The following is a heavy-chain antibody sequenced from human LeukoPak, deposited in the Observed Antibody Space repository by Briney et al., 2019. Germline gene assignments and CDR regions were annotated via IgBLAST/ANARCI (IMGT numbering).Heavy chain of an antibody. Sequence: GASVKVSCKASGGTFISYAISWVRQAPGQGLEWMGGIIPIFGTANYAQKFQGRVTITADESTSTAYMELSSLRSEDTAVYYCARDTYYDILTGYYRDAFDIWGQGTMVTVSS. CDR1: GGTFISYA. D-gene: IGHD3-9*01. CDR2: IIPIFGTA. V-gene: IGHV1-69*01. CDR3: ARDTYYDILTGYYRDAFDI. J-gene: IGHJ3*02.